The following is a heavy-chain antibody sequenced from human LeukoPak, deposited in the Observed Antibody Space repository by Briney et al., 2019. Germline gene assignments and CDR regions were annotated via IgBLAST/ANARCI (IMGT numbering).Heavy chain of an antibody. CDR2: ITGGAENT. V-gene: IGHV3-23*01. D-gene: IGHD1-26*01. Sequence: PGGSLRLSCAASGFTFSGHAMSWVRQAPGKGLNWLSTITGGAENTYYAGSVKGRFTISRDNSENTVYLQMDSLRVEDTAVYYCAKVLSGSQDYWGQGTLVTVFS. J-gene: IGHJ4*02. CDR3: AKVLSGSQDY. CDR1: GFTFSGHA.